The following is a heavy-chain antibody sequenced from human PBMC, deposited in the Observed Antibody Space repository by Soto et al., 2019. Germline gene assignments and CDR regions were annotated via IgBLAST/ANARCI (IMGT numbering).Heavy chain of an antibody. CDR1: GGTFSSYA. J-gene: IGHJ3*02. V-gene: IGHV1-69*05. CDR3: ARDATTAYYYDSSGPSAFDI. CDR2: IIPIFGTA. Sequence: SVKVSCKASGGTFSSYAISWVRQAPGQGLEWMGGIIPIFGTANYAQKFQGRVTITTDTSTSTAYMELRSLRSDDTAVYYCARDATTAYYYDSSGPSAFDIWGQGTMVTVSS. D-gene: IGHD3-22*01.